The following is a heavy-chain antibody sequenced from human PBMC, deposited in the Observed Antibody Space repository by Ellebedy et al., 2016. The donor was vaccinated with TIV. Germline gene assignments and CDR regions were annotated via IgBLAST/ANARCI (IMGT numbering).Heavy chain of an antibody. V-gene: IGHV4-59*01. Sequence: GSLRLXCTASGGSISSYYWSWIRQPPGKGLEWIGYFSYSGSTNYNPSLKSRVTISVDTSKNQFSLKLSSVTAADTAVYYWARASWDQLLYYYYYMDVWGKGTTVTVSS. D-gene: IGHD2-2*01. CDR1: GGSISSYY. CDR3: ARASWDQLLYYYYYMDV. J-gene: IGHJ6*03. CDR2: FSYSGST.